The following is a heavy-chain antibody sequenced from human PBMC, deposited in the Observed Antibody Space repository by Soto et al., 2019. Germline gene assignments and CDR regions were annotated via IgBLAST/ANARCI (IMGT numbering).Heavy chain of an antibody. CDR3: ARASGSYYFDY. CDR1: GYTFTSYA. V-gene: IGHV1-3*01. CDR2: INAGNGNT. J-gene: IGHJ4*02. D-gene: IGHD1-26*01. Sequence: QVQLVQSGAEVKKPGASVKVSCKASGYTFTSYAMHWVRQAPGQRLEWMGWINAGNGNTKYSQKFQGRVTITRDPSASTAYMELSSLRSEDTAVYYCARASGSYYFDYWGQGTLVTVSS.